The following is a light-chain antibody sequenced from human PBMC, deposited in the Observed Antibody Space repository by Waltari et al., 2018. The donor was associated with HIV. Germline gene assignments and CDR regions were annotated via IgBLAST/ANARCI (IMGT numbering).Light chain of an antibody. V-gene: IGKV1-39*01. Sequence: DIQMTQSPSSLPPSVGDRFTITCLASQNINNYLNWYQQKPGNAPNLLIYAASSLQSGVPSRFSGSGSGTDFTLTISSLQPEDFATYHCQQSYSTPQTFGQGTKVDIK. CDR2: AAS. CDR1: QNINNY. J-gene: IGKJ1*01. CDR3: QQSYSTPQT.